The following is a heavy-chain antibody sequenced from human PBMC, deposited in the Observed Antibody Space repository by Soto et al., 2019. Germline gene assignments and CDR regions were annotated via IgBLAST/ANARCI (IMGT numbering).Heavy chain of an antibody. CDR3: ARGANRGGYYYYGMDV. CDR2: IDPSDSYA. D-gene: IGHD3-10*01. CDR1: GYSFTSYW. V-gene: IGHV5-10-1*01. J-gene: IGHJ6*02. Sequence: GESLKISCKGSGYSFTSYWISWVRQMPGKGLEWMGRIDPSDSYANYSPSFQGHVTISADKSISTAYLQWSSLKASDTAMYYCARGANRGGYYYYGMDVWGQGTTVTVSS.